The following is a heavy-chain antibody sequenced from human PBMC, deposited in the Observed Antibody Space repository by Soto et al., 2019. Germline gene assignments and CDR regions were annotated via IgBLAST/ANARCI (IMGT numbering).Heavy chain of an antibody. J-gene: IGHJ4*02. CDR1: GYSIRSGYY. CDR2: IYHSGST. D-gene: IGHD1-20*01. Sequence: ASETLSLTCGVSGYSIRSGYYWGWIRQPPGKGLEWIGSIYHSGSTHYNPSLKSRVTISVDTSKNQFFLRLTSVTAADTAVYYCARNITGALFDCWGQGALVTVSS. V-gene: IGHV4-38-2*01. CDR3: ARNITGALFDC.